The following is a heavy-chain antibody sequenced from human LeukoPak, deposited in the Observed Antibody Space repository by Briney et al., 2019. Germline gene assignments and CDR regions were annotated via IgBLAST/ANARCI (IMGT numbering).Heavy chain of an antibody. J-gene: IGHJ3*02. CDR2: IIPIFGTA. D-gene: IGHD5-24*01. V-gene: IGHV1-69*06. Sequence: GASVKVSCKASGGTFSSYAISWVRQAPGQGLEWMGGIIPIFGTANYAQKFQGRVTITADKSTSTAYMELSSLRSEDTAVYYCARGAGEGWLQLRFAFDIWGQGTMVTVSS. CDR3: ARGAGEGWLQLRFAFDI. CDR1: GGTFSSYA.